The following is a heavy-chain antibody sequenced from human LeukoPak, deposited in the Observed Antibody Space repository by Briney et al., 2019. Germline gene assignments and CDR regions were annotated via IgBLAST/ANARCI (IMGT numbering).Heavy chain of an antibody. CDR1: GFTFSNYG. J-gene: IGHJ4*02. CDR2: ISYDGSNK. D-gene: IGHD2-15*01. CDR3: AKAEDIDY. V-gene: IGHV3-30*18. Sequence: GGSLRLSCAASGFTFSNYGMHWVRQAPGKGLEWVAVISYDGSNKYYADSVKGRFTISRDNSKNTLYLQMNSLRAEDTAVYYCAKAEDIDYWGQGTLVTVSS.